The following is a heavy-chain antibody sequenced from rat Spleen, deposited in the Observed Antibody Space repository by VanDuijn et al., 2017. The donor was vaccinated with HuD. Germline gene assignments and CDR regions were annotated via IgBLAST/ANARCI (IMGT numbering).Heavy chain of an antibody. J-gene: IGHJ3*01. V-gene: IGHV5S14*01. CDR1: GFTFSTYG. D-gene: IGHD1-12*02. Sequence: EVQLVESGGGLVQPGRSLKLSCAASGFTFSTYGMAWVRQTPTQGLEWVASISTGGGNTYYRDSVKGRFTISRDNAKNTQYLQMDSLRSEDTATYYCARPYYDGTYRHWFAYWGQGTLVTVSS. CDR3: ARPYYDGTYRHWFAY. CDR2: ISTGGGNT.